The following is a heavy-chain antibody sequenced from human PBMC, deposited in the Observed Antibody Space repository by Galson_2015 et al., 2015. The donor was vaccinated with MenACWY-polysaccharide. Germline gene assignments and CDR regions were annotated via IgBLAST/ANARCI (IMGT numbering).Heavy chain of an antibody. J-gene: IGHJ4*02. CDR3: ARAGIRDVVPTARFPPAPYC. CDR2: ISGNGDNT. Sequence: SLRLSCAASGFTFNNFAMSWVRQAPGKGLEWVSAISGNGDNTYYADSVRGRFTISRDTSRNTLYLQMRSLRADDTALYYCARAGIRDVVPTARFPPAPYCWGQGTLVTVSS. V-gene: IGHV3-23*01. D-gene: IGHD1-1*01. CDR1: GFTFNNFA.